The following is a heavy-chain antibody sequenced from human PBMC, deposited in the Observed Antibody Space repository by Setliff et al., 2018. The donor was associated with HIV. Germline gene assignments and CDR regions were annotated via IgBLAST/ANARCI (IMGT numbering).Heavy chain of an antibody. D-gene: IGHD7-27*01. Sequence: GGSLRLSCAASGFTFNSHAMSWVRQVPGKGLELIAVISGSGSATTYADSVAGRFTVSRDNSKNMMYLQMGSLRVDDTAIYYCAKGFNWGSYYFDYWGQGTLVTVSS. CDR1: GFTFNSHA. CDR3: AKGFNWGSYYFDY. CDR2: ISGSGSAT. J-gene: IGHJ4*02. V-gene: IGHV3-23*01.